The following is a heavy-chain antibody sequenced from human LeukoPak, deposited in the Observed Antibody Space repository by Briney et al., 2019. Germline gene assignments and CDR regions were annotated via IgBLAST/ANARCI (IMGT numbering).Heavy chain of an antibody. CDR3: AKGDKMLTWRRTYNRFDP. J-gene: IGHJ5*02. CDR1: GFSFSSYG. Sequence: GGSLRLSCAGPGFSFSSYGMHWVRQAPGKGLEWMAFIRSDGSNKYYADSVRGRFTISRDNSKNTLYLQMNSLRAEDTAVYFCAKGDKMLTWRRTYNRFDPWGQGTLVTVSS. V-gene: IGHV3-30*02. CDR2: IRSDGSNK. D-gene: IGHD3-16*01.